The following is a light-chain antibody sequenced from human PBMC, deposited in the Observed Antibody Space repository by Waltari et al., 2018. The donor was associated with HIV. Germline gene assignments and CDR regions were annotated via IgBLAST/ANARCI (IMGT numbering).Light chain of an antibody. V-gene: IGKV3-15*01. CDR2: GAS. CDR1: QSVSSN. CDR3: QQYNNWPRALT. J-gene: IGKJ4*01. Sequence: EIVMTQSPATLSVSPGERATLSCRASQSVSSNLAWYQQKPGQAPRLLIYGASTRATGIPARFSGSGSGTEFTLTISSLQSEDFAVYYCQQYNNWPRALTFGGGTKVGIK.